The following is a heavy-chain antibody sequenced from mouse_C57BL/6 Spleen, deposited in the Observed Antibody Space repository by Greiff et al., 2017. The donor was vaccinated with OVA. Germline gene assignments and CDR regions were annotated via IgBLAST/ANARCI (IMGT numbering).Heavy chain of an antibody. CDR3: ARGGYGSRGYFDG. Sequence: EVQLQQSGAELVKPGASVKLSCTASGFTIKDYYMHWVKQRTEQGLEWIGRIDPEAGETKYAPKFQGKATITADTSSNTAYLQLSSLTSEDTAVYYCARGGYGSRGYFDGWGTGTTVTVSS. D-gene: IGHD1-1*01. V-gene: IGHV14-2*01. CDR1: GFTIKDYY. CDR2: IDPEAGET. J-gene: IGHJ1*03.